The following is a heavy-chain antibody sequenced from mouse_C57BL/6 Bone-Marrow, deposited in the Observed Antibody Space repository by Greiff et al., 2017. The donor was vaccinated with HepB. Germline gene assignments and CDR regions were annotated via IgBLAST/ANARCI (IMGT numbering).Heavy chain of an antibody. J-gene: IGHJ4*01. CDR1: GYTFTSYW. Sequence: VQLQQSGAELVRPGSSVKLSCKASGYTFTSYWMHWVKQRPIQGLEWIGNIDPSDSETHYNQKFKDKATLTVDKSSSTAYMQLSSLTSEDSAVYYCATLLRDYAMDYWGQGTSVTVSS. CDR2: IDPSDSET. CDR3: ATLLRDYAMDY. V-gene: IGHV1-52*01.